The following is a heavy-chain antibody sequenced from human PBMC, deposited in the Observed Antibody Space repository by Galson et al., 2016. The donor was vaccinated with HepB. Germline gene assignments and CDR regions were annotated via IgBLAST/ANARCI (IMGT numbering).Heavy chain of an antibody. J-gene: IGHJ6*02. Sequence: QSGAEVKKPGESLKISCKGSGYIFTTYWIGWVRHMPGKGLEWMGIIYPDDSDTNYSPSSDGQVTIPADKSIDTAYLQWSSLKAPDTAMYYCARTNCHSSACPKHGYYHGLDVWGQGTTVTVSS. CDR3: ARTNCHSSACPKHGYYHGLDV. CDR1: GYIFTTYW. D-gene: IGHD2/OR15-2a*01. V-gene: IGHV5-51*01. CDR2: IYPDDSDT.